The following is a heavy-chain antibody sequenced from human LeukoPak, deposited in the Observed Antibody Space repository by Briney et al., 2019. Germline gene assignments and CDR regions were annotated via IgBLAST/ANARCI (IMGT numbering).Heavy chain of an antibody. D-gene: IGHD3-22*01. CDR1: GYTFTSYG. CDR3: ARYFYDSSGYYLNDY. Sequence: ASVKVSCKASGYTFTSYGISWVRQAPGQGLEWMGWISAYNGNTNYAQKLQGRVTMTTDTSTSTAYMELRSLRSDDTAVCYCARYFYDSSGYYLNDYWGQGTLVTVSS. J-gene: IGHJ4*02. CDR2: ISAYNGNT. V-gene: IGHV1-18*01.